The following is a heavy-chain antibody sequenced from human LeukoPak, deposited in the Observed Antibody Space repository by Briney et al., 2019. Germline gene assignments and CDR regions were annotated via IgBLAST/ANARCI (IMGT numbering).Heavy chain of an antibody. CDR1: GFTFSDYY. V-gene: IGHV3-11*04. D-gene: IGHD3-22*01. CDR3: ARDRPYDSIGDPIDY. CDR2: ISSSGRSI. J-gene: IGHJ4*02. Sequence: PGGSLRLSCAASGFTFSDYYMSWIRQAPGKGLEWVSYISSSGRSIYYADSVKGRFTISRDNAKNSLYLQMNTLRAEDTAVYYCARDRPYDSIGDPIDYWGQGTLVTVSS.